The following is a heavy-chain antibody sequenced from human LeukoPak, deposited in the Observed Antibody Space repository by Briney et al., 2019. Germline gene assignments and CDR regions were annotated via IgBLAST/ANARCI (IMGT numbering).Heavy chain of an antibody. J-gene: IGHJ3*02. CDR1: GFTFSSYW. V-gene: IGHV3-74*01. CDR2: INSDGSST. Sequence: PGGSLRLSCAASGFTFSSYWMHWVRQAPGKGLVWVSRINSDGSSTSYADSVKGRFTISRDNAKNTLYLQMNSLRAEDTAVYYCARVGPSSWDRDDAFDIWGQGTMVTVSS. CDR3: ARVGPSSWDRDDAFDI. D-gene: IGHD6-13*01.